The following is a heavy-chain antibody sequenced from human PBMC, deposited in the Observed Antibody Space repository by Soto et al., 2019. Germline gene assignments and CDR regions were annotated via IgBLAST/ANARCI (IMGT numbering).Heavy chain of an antibody. CDR1: GYTFTSYD. J-gene: IGHJ4*02. V-gene: IGHV1-3*01. CDR2: IYAGHGNT. CDR3: AGDIEYSSSDYSTYFDY. D-gene: IGHD6-6*01. Sequence: QVQLVQSGAEVKKPGASVKVSCKASGYTFTSYDMHWVRQAPGQGLEWMGWIYAGHGNTKYSQKFQGRVTITRDTSASTAYMKMSSMRSEDTAVYYCAGDIEYSSSDYSTYFDYWGQGTLVTVSS.